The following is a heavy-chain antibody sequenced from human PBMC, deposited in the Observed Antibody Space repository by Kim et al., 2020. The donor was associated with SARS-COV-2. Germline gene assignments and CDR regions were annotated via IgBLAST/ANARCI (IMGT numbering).Heavy chain of an antibody. CDR2: IYYSGST. CDR3: ARARITMIVVVDAFDI. Sequence: LSLTCTVSGGSISSGGYYWSWIRQHPGKGLEWIGYIYYSGSTYYNPSLKSRVTISVDTSKNQFSLKLSSVTAADTAVYYCARARITMIVVVDAFDIWGQGTMVTVSS. D-gene: IGHD3-22*01. CDR1: GGSISSGGYY. V-gene: IGHV4-31*03. J-gene: IGHJ3*02.